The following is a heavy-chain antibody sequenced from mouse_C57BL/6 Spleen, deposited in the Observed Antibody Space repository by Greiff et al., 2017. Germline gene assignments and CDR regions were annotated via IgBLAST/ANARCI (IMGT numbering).Heavy chain of an antibody. J-gene: IGHJ3*01. Sequence: VQLQQPGAELVKPGASVKLSCKASGYTFTSYWMHWVKQRPGQGLEWIGMIHPNSGSTNYNEKFKSKATLTVDKSSSTAYMQLSSLTSEDSAVYYCARKAGDGYWFAYWGQGTLVTVSA. CDR2: IHPNSGST. D-gene: IGHD2-3*01. CDR1: GYTFTSYW. V-gene: IGHV1-64*01. CDR3: ARKAGDGYWFAY.